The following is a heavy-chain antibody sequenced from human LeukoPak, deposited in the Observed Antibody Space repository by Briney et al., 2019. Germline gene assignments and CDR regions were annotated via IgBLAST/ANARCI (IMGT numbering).Heavy chain of an antibody. CDR2: IWIDATNQ. J-gene: IGHJ1*01. CDR1: GFTFSHFG. CDR3: SKAAQRGFDYRNSLEH. Sequence: GWSLRLSCEASGFTFSHFGMHWVRPAPRKGLAWVAVIWIDATNQFYPPPVKGRFTISKNNCKRTLFLENNRPGTEETAVYYLSKAAQRGFDYRNSLEHWGQG. V-gene: IGHV3-33*03. D-gene: IGHD4-11*01.